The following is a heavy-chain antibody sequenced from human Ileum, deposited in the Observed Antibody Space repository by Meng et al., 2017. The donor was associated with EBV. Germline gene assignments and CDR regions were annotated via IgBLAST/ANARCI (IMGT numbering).Heavy chain of an antibody. Sequence: QVQVVGSGGGVVQPGTSLRLSCGASGFTFRNYGMYWVRQAPGKGLEWVSVIWYDGSNKYYGDSVKGRFTVSRDNSKNTVSLQMNSLRVEDTAVYYCARLGSGWAADYWGQGTLVTVSS. CDR1: GFTFRNYG. V-gene: IGHV3-33*01. J-gene: IGHJ4*02. CDR3: ARLGSGWAADY. D-gene: IGHD6-19*01. CDR2: IWYDGSNK.